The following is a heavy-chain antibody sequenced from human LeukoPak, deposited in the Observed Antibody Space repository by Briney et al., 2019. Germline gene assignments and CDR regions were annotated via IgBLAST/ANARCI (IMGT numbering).Heavy chain of an antibody. J-gene: IGHJ4*02. D-gene: IGHD4-17*01. CDR1: GFTFSSYA. CDR3: AKVSGGDYVNYYFDY. CDR2: ISGSGGST. Sequence: PGGSLRLSCAASGFTFSSYAMSWVRQAPGRGLEWVSAISGSGGSTYYADSVKGRFTISRDNSKNTLYLQMNSLRAEDTAVYYCAKVSGGDYVNYYFDYWGQGTLVTVSS. V-gene: IGHV3-23*01.